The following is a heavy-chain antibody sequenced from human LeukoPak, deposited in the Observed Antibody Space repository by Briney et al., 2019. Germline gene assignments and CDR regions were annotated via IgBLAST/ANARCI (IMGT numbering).Heavy chain of an antibody. D-gene: IGHD2-2*01. CDR2: IKYDGSYT. Sequence: GGSLRLSCAASGFSLSDHWMYWVRQGPGKGLVWLSRIKYDGSYTSYADSVKGRFTVSRDNAKNTLYLQMNSLRAEDTAVYYCARDSSSVPEYWGQGTPVTVSS. J-gene: IGHJ4*02. CDR1: GFSLSDHW. CDR3: ARDSSSVPEY. V-gene: IGHV3-74*01.